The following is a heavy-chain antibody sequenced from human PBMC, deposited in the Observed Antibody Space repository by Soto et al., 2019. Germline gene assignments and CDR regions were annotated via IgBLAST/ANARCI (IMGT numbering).Heavy chain of an antibody. Sequence: SETLSLTCSVSGGSISYNSYYWGWIRQPPGKGLEWVGGIFYTGTTYYSPSLKDRVTISVDTSKNSFSLNLTSVTAADTDVYFCARLVVVAPVANDWGQGTLVTVSS. J-gene: IGHJ4*02. CDR2: IFYTGTT. CDR3: ARLVVVAPVAND. D-gene: IGHD2-2*01. V-gene: IGHV4-39*02. CDR1: GGSISYNSYY.